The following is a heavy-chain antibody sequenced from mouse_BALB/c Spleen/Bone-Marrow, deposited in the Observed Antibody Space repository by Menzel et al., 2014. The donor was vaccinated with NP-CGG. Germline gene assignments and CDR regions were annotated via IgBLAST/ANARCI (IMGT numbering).Heavy chain of an antibody. V-gene: IGHV6-6*02. J-gene: IGHJ4*01. Sequence: VQLKESGGGLVQPGGSMKLSCVASGFTSSSYWMSWVRQSPEKGLEWVAEIRLKSDNYATHYAESVKGKFTISRDDSKSRLYLQMNSLRAEDTGIYYCTLTGTGAMDYWGQGTSVTVSS. D-gene: IGHD4-1*01. CDR1: GFTSSSYW. CDR3: TLTGTGAMDY. CDR2: IRLKSDNYAT.